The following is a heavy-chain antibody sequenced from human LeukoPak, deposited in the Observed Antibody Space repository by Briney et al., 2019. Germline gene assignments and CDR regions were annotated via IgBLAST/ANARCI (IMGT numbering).Heavy chain of an antibody. CDR1: GFTFSSYG. CDR2: ISYDESKK. Sequence: GGSLRLSCAASGFTFSSYGIHWVRQAPGKGLEWVTVISYDESKKYYADSVKGRFTISRDNSKNTVYLQMNSLRAEDTAVYYCAKDPEEYYYDSSVNWGQGTLVTVSS. V-gene: IGHV3-30*18. D-gene: IGHD3-22*01. CDR3: AKDPEEYYYDSSVN. J-gene: IGHJ4*02.